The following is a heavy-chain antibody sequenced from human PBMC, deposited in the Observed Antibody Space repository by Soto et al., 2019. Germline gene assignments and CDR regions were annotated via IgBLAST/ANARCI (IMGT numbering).Heavy chain of an antibody. CDR2: ISYDGSNK. Sequence: PGGSLRLSCAASGFTFSSYAMHWVRQAPGKGLEWVAVISYDGSNKYYADSVKGRFTISRDNSKNTLYLQMNSLRAEDTAVYYCARGGYSFQHWGQGTLVTVSS. CDR1: GFTFSSYA. CDR3: ARGGYSFQH. D-gene: IGHD1-26*01. J-gene: IGHJ1*01. V-gene: IGHV3-30-3*01.